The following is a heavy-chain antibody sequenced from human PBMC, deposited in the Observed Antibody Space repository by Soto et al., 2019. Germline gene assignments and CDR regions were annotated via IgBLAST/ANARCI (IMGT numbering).Heavy chain of an antibody. V-gene: IGHV1-69*13. CDR3: ARGQEAEYCVSDR. Sequence: ASVKVSCKSSGGTFSSYAISWVRHALGQGLEWMGGIIPIFGTANYAQKFQGRVTITADESTSTAYMELSSLRSEDTAVYYCARGQEAEYCVSDRWGQGTLVTVSS. D-gene: IGHD2-15*01. CDR1: GGTFSSYA. J-gene: IGHJ5*02. CDR2: IIPIFGTA.